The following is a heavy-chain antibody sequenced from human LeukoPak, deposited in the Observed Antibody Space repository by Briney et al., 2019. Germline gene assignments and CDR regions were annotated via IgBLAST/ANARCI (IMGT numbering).Heavy chain of an antibody. CDR2: IIPIFGTA. Sequence: ASVKVSCKASGGTFSSYAISWVRQAPGQGLEWMGGIIPIFGTANYAQKFQGRVTITADKSTSTAYMELSSLRSEDTAVYYCADPLAPGYYYYGMDVWGKGTTVTVSS. CDR3: ADPLAPGYYYYGMDV. J-gene: IGHJ6*04. V-gene: IGHV1-69*06. CDR1: GGTFSSYA.